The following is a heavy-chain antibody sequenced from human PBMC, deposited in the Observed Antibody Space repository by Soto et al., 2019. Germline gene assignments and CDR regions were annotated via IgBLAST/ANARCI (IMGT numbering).Heavy chain of an antibody. CDR3: ARSWKSYWYFDI. CDR2: MDSSFTYI. J-gene: IGHJ2*01. CDR1: GFTFSFYS. V-gene: IGHV3-21*01. D-gene: IGHD1-1*01. Sequence: EVQMVESGGGLVKPGGSLRLSCAASGFTFSFYSMNWVRQAPGKGLEWVSSMDSSFTYISYADSVKGRFTISRDNAKNSLFLQMNSLRAEDTAVYYCARSWKSYWYFDIWGRCTLVTVAS.